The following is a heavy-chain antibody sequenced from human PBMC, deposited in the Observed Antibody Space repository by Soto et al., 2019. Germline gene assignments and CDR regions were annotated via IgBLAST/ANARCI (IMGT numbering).Heavy chain of an antibody. Sequence: QVQLVESGGGVVQPGRSLRLSCAASGFTFGSYGMHWVRQAPGKGLEWVAVISSDGSNKYYADSVKGRFTISRDNSKNTLFLQMNSLRPEDTAVYYCVGGYYFGDYWGQGTLVTVSS. V-gene: IGHV3-30*03. D-gene: IGHD3-22*01. J-gene: IGHJ4*02. CDR2: ISSDGSNK. CDR1: GFTFGSYG. CDR3: VGGYYFGDY.